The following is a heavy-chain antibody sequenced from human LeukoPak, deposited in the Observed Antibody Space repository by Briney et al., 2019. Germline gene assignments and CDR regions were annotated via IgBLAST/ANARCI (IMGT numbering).Heavy chain of an antibody. Sequence: GGCRRLSCAVFAFISSDYTMKWVRQSPGKVREWVSGISVSDDSTYYADSVKGRFTISRDKSKNMPDLQMNSLRAEDTAVYYCARDRYCVSTNCPYDCWGQGTPVTVSS. J-gene: IGHJ4*02. CDR2: ISVSDDST. D-gene: IGHD2-2*01. CDR1: AFISSDYT. CDR3: ARDRYCVSTNCPYDC. V-gene: IGHV3-23*01.